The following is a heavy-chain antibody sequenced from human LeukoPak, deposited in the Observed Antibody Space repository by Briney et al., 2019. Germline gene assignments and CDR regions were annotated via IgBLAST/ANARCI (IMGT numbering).Heavy chain of an antibody. CDR1: GFTFSSFG. D-gene: IGHD2-15*01. Sequence: PGGSLRLSCAASGFTFSSFGMHWVRQAPGKGLEWVAAIWYDGSNKYYADSVKGRFTISRDNSKNTLYLQMNSLRAEDTAVYYCARDGDITPTDVWGQGTTVTVSS. J-gene: IGHJ6*02. CDR2: IWYDGSNK. V-gene: IGHV3-33*01. CDR3: ARDGDITPTDV.